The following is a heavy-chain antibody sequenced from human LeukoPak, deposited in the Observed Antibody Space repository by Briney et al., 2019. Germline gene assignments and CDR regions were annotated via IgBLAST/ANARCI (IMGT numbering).Heavy chain of an antibody. D-gene: IGHD3-10*01. Sequence: SETLSLTCTVSGGSISSYYWTWIRQPPGKGLEWIGYIYYSGSTKYNPSLKSRVTISVDTSKNQFSLKLSSVTAADTAVYYCARDNRWRYGSGSFYYFDYWGQGTLVTVSS. CDR3: ARDNRWRYGSGSFYYFDY. J-gene: IGHJ4*02. CDR1: GGSISSYY. CDR2: IYYSGST. V-gene: IGHV4-59*12.